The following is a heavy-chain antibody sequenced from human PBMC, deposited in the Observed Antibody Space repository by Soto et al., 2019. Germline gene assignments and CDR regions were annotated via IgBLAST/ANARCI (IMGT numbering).Heavy chain of an antibody. J-gene: IGHJ3*02. CDR2: ISYDGSNK. CDR3: ARDLVRSYSSSEHDAFDI. Sequence: AGGSLRLSCAASGFTFSSYAMHWVRQAPGKGLEWVAVISYDGSNKYYADSVKGRFTISRDNSKNTLYLQMNSLRAEDTAVYYCARDLVRSYSSSEHDAFDIWGQGTMVTVSS. V-gene: IGHV3-30-3*01. D-gene: IGHD6-6*01. CDR1: GFTFSSYA.